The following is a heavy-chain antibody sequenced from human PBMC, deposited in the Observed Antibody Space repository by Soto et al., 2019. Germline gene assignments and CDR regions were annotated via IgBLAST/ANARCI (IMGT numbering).Heavy chain of an antibody. D-gene: IGHD3-3*01. Sequence: GGSLRLSCAASGFTFDAYAMHWVRQVPGKGLEWVSGISWNSGSIVYADSVKGRFTISRDNAKNSLYLQMNSLRAEDTALYYCTTLSITIFGVVLMDVWGQRTTVTVSS. CDR3: TTLSITIFGVVLMDV. V-gene: IGHV3-9*01. CDR2: ISWNSGSI. J-gene: IGHJ6*02. CDR1: GFTFDAYA.